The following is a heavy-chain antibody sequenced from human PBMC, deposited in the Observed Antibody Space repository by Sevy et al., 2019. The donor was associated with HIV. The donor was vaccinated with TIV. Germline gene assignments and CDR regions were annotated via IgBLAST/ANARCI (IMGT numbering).Heavy chain of an antibody. D-gene: IGHD3-10*01. Sequence: GGSLRLSCAASGFTFSSDAMHWVRQAPGKGLEWVAVISYDGRNKYYADSGKGRFAIARDNSKNTRYLQMNSLRAEDRAVYYCARAPRGGCLQLLGGFDPWGQGTLVTVSS. CDR2: ISYDGRNK. CDR3: ARAPRGGCLQLLGGFDP. J-gene: IGHJ5*02. CDR1: GFTFSSDA. V-gene: IGHV3-30*09.